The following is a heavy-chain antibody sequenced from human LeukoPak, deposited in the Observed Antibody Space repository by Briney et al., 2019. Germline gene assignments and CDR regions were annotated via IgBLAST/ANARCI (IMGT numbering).Heavy chain of an antibody. D-gene: IGHD3-10*01. CDR2: IYSGGST. Sequence: GGSLRLSCAASGFTVSSNYMSWVRQAPGKGLEWVSVIYSGGSTYYADSVKGRFTISRDNSKNTLYLQMNSLRAEDTAVYYCARGGSGSFVSLYYFDYWGQGTLVTVSS. V-gene: IGHV3-53*01. CDR1: GFTVSSNY. CDR3: ARGGSGSFVSLYYFDY. J-gene: IGHJ4*02.